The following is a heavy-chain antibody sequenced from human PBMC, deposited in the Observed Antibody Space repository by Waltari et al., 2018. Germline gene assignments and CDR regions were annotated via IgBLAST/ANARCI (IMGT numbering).Heavy chain of an antibody. V-gene: IGHV3-30-3*01. J-gene: IGHJ4*02. CDR3: ARSLSIAGSFGYFDY. D-gene: IGHD6-6*01. CDR2: ISYDRSNK. CDR1: GFTFSSYA. Sequence: QVHLVESGGGVVQPGRSLRLSCAASGFTFSSYAMHWVRQAPGKGLEWVAVISYDRSNKYDADSVKGRFTISRDNSKNTLYLQMNSLRAEDTAVYYCARSLSIAGSFGYFDYWGQGTLVTVSS.